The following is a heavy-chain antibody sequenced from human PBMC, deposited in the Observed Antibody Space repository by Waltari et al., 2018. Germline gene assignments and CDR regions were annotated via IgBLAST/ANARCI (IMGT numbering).Heavy chain of an antibody. Sequence: QVQLQESGPGLVKPSETLSLTCTVSGGSISSYYWSWIRQPAGKGLEWIGRIYTSGSTNYHPSLKSLVAISVDTSKNQFSLKLSSVTAADTAVYYCARLVQGDFWSGYPTYYFDYWGQGTLVTVSS. D-gene: IGHD3-3*01. CDR1: GGSISSYY. J-gene: IGHJ4*02. CDR2: IYTSGST. V-gene: IGHV4-4*07. CDR3: ARLVQGDFWSGYPTYYFDY.